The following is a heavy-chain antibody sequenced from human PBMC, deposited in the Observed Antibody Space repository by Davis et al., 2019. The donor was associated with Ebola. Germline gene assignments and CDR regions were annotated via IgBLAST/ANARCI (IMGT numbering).Heavy chain of an antibody. D-gene: IGHD3-16*01. CDR3: ARVGIWYGGDLDY. V-gene: IGHV3-7*03. Sequence: GESLKISCAASGFTFSSYAMHWVRQAPGKGLEWVANIKEDGSQTYYVDSVKGRFTISRDNTKNSLSLQMSGLRPEDTAVYYCARVGIWYGGDLDYWGQGTLVTVSS. CDR1: GFTFSSYA. CDR2: IKEDGSQT. J-gene: IGHJ4*02.